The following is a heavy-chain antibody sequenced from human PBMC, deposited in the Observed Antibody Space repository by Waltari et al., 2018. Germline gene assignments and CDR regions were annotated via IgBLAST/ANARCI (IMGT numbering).Heavy chain of an antibody. CDR1: GGSISSYY. Sequence: QVQLQESGPGLVKPSETLSLTCTVSGGSISSYYWSWIRQPPGKGLEWIGYIYYSGSTTYNPSLKSRVTISVDTSKNQFSLKLSSVTAADTAVYYCARGHDIVVVPAAITPPWFDPWGQGTLVTVSS. V-gene: IGHV4-59*01. J-gene: IGHJ5*02. CDR3: ARGHDIVVVPAAITPPWFDP. CDR2: IYYSGST. D-gene: IGHD2-2*02.